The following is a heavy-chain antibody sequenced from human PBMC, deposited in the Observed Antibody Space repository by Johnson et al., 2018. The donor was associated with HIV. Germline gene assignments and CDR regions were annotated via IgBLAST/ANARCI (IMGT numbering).Heavy chain of an antibody. D-gene: IGHD1-1*01. V-gene: IGHV3-30*04. CDR1: GFTFNSYA. CDR3: AIGGIIHDAFDI. Sequence: QMQLVESGGGVVQPGRSLRLFCAASGFTFNSYAMHWVRQAPGKGLEWVAVISYDGSNKYFSDSVKGRFTISRDNSKNTLYLQMSSLRAEDTAVYYCAIGGIIHDAFDIWGQGTMVTVSS. CDR2: ISYDGSNK. J-gene: IGHJ3*02.